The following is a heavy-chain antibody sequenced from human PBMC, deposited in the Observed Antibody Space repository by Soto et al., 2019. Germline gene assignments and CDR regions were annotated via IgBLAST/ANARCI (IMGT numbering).Heavy chain of an antibody. D-gene: IGHD1-1*01. V-gene: IGHV4-4*07. Sequence: VRLQESGPGLVEPSETLSLTCSVSGDSINNYYWSWIRQPAGKGLEWIGRIYSSGSANYNPSLKPRGTMSVDTSTNQVSLSVTSVTAAYTAVYFCARGGTRSADLPTYWGQGIQVIVSS. CDR1: GDSINNYY. J-gene: IGHJ4*02. CDR2: IYSSGSA. CDR3: ARGGTRSADLPTY.